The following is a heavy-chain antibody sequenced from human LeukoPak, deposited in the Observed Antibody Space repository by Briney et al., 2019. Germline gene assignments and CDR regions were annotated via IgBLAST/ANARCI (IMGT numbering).Heavy chain of an antibody. V-gene: IGHV3-53*05. CDR1: GFTVSSNY. CDR2: IYSGGST. CDR3: AKVTSPYYYYMDV. Sequence: GGSLRLSCAASGFTVSSNYMSWVRQAPGQGLEWVSVIYSGGSTYYADSVKGRFTISRDNSKNTLYLQMNSLRGEETAVYYCAKVTSPYYYYMDVWGKGTTVTVSS. J-gene: IGHJ6*03.